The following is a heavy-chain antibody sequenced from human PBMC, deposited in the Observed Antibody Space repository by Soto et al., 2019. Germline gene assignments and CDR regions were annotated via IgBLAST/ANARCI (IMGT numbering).Heavy chain of an antibody. CDR2: IFYSGTT. D-gene: IGHD1-26*01. CDR3: ARGRGGTYDAFDI. V-gene: IGHV4-59*01. Sequence: QVQLQESGPRLVKPSETLSLTCTVSGGSISSYFWSWIRQSPGEGLEWIGYIFYSGTTNYSPSLQSRVTMSLGTAKNQFSLNLTSVTAADTAVYYCARGRGGTYDAFDIWGQGTMVTVSS. CDR1: GGSISSYF. J-gene: IGHJ3*02.